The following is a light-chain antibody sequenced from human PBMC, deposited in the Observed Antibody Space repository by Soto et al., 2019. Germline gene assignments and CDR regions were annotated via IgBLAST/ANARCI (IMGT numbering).Light chain of an antibody. CDR2: DVS. CDR3: NSYTSSSTHV. CDR1: SSDVGGYNY. Sequence: QSVLTQPASVSGSPEQSITISCTGTSSDVGGYNYVSWYQQHPGKAPKLIISDVSNRPSGVSNRFSGSKSGNTASLTISGLQAEDEADYYCNSYTSSSTHVFGTGTKVTVL. J-gene: IGLJ1*01. V-gene: IGLV2-14*03.